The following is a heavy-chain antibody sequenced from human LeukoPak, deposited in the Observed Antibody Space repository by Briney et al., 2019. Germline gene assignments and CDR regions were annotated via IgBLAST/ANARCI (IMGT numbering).Heavy chain of an antibody. V-gene: IGHV4-61*02. D-gene: IGHD6-13*01. CDR3: ARHPTYSSSWFSNYYYYYMDV. CDR1: GGSISSGSYY. Sequence: SQTLSLTCTVSGGSISSGSYYWSWIRQPAGKGLEWIGRIYTSGSTNYNPSLKSRVTISVDTSKNQFSLKLSSVTAADTAVYYCARHPTYSSSWFSNYYYYYMDVWGKGTTVTVS. CDR2: IYTSGST. J-gene: IGHJ6*03.